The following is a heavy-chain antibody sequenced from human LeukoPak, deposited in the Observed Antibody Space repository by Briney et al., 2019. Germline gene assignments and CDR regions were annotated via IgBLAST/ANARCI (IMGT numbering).Heavy chain of an antibody. D-gene: IGHD6-13*01. CDR1: GYTFTGYY. J-gene: IGHJ4*02. CDR2: INPNSGGT. Sequence: GASVKVSCKASGYTFTGYYMHWVRQAPGQGLEWMGWINPNSGGTNYAQKVQGRVNMTRDKSSSTAYMELSRLRSDDTAVYYCARVGWAAAGTDYWGQGTLVTVSS. CDR3: ARVGWAAAGTDY. V-gene: IGHV1-2*02.